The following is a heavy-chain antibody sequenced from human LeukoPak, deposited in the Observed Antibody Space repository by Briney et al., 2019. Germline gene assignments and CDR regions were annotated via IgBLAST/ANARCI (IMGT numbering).Heavy chain of an antibody. J-gene: IGHJ4*02. CDR1: GYSISSGYY. Sequence: SETLSLTCAVSGYSISSGYYWGWIRQPPGKGLEWIGSIYHSGSTYYNPSLKSRVTISVDTSKNQFSPKLSSVTAADTAVYYCARPYCSSTSCFRYYFDYWGQGTLVTVSS. CDR3: ARPYCSSTSCFRYYFDY. D-gene: IGHD2-2*01. CDR2: IYHSGST. V-gene: IGHV4-38-2*01.